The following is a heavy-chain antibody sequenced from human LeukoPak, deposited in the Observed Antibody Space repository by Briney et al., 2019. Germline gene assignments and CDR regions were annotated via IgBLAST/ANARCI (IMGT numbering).Heavy chain of an antibody. D-gene: IGHD4-17*01. CDR1: GGTFSSYA. J-gene: IGHJ4*02. Sequence: GSSVKVSCKASGGTFSSYAISWVRQAPGQGLEWMGRIIPISGIANYAQKFQGRVTITADKSTSTAYMELSSLRSEDTAVYYCAREDGDRSTSDYFDYWGQGTLVTVSS. CDR2: IIPISGIA. V-gene: IGHV1-69*04. CDR3: AREDGDRSTSDYFDY.